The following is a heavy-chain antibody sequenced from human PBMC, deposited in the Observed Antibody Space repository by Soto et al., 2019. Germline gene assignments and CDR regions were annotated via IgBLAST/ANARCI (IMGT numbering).Heavy chain of an antibody. CDR3: ARMDCSSTSCYLANWFDP. J-gene: IGHJ5*02. CDR2: IYYSGST. CDR1: GGSISSGGYY. Sequence: QVQLQESGPGLVKPSQTLSLTCTVSGGSISSGGYYWSWIRQHPGKGLEWIGYIYYSGSTYYNPXXKSRVNISVDXXKXQXXLKRSSVTAADTAVYYCARMDCSSTSCYLANWFDPWGQGTLVTVSS. D-gene: IGHD2-2*01. V-gene: IGHV4-31*03.